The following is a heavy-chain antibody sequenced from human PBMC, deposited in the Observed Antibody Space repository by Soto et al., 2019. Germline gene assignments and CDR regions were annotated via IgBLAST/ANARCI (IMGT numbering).Heavy chain of an antibody. J-gene: IGHJ4*02. Sequence: GGSLRLSCAASGFTFSNYWMNWVRQAPGQGLEWVANIKQDGSDKYYVDPVKGRFTISRDNAKNSLYLQMNSLRAEDTAVYYCARAWLEKSGYGFAADYWGQGTLVTVSS. CDR2: IKQDGSDK. CDR1: GFTFSNYW. D-gene: IGHD5-12*01. V-gene: IGHV3-7*01. CDR3: ARAWLEKSGYGFAADY.